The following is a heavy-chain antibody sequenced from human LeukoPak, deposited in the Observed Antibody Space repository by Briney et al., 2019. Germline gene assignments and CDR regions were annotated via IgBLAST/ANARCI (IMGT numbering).Heavy chain of an antibody. J-gene: IGHJ4*02. CDR2: IYTSGST. V-gene: IGHV4-61*02. D-gene: IGHD5-18*01. CDR1: GGSISSGSYY. CDR3: ASSLGTATDFDY. Sequence: ASETLSLTCTVSGGSISSGSYYWSWIRQPAWRGVEWIGRIYTSGSTNYNPSLKSRVTISVDTSKNQFSLKLSSVTAADSAVYYCASSLGTATDFDYWGQGTLVTVSS.